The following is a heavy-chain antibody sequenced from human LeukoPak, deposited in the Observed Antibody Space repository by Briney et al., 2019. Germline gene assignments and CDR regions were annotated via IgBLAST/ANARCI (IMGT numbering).Heavy chain of an antibody. Sequence: SVQVTCKASGGTFSSYAISWLRQAPGQGLAWMGRIIPIFGIANYAQKFQGRVTITADKSTSTAYMELSSLRSEDTAVYYCASGCSSTSCYHYYYYGMDVWGQGTTVTVSS. CDR1: GGTFSSYA. V-gene: IGHV1-69*04. J-gene: IGHJ6*02. CDR3: ASGCSSTSCYHYYYYGMDV. D-gene: IGHD2-2*01. CDR2: IIPIFGIA.